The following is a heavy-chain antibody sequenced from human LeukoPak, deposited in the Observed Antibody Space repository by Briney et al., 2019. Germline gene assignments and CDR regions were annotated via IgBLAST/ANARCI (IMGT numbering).Heavy chain of an antibody. D-gene: IGHD3-9*01. CDR3: AKGSDYDILTGQDAFDI. Sequence: GGSLRPSCAASGFTFSSYSMNWVRQAPGKGLEWVSSISSSSSYIYYADSVKGRFTISRDNSKNTLYLQMNSLRAEDTAVYYCAKGSDYDILTGQDAFDIWGQGTMVTVSS. V-gene: IGHV3-21*01. CDR1: GFTFSSYS. J-gene: IGHJ3*02. CDR2: ISSSSSYI.